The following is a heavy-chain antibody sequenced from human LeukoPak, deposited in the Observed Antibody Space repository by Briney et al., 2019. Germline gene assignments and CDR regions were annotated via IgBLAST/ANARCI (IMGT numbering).Heavy chain of an antibody. J-gene: IGHJ6*02. V-gene: IGHV4-30-4*01. CDR2: IYYSGST. Sequence: SQTLSLTCTVSGGSISSGDYYWSWIRQPPGKGLEWIGYIYYSGSTYYNPSLKSRVTISVDTSKNQFSLKLSSVTAADTAVYYCARDLLGARGFLPENYYYYGVDVWGQGTTVTVSS. CDR1: GGSISSGDYY. CDR3: ARDLLGARGFLPENYYYYGVDV. D-gene: IGHD3-16*01.